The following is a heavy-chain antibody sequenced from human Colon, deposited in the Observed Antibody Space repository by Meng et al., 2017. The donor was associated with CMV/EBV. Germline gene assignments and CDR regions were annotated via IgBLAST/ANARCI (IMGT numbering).Heavy chain of an antibody. CDR3: ARGEYCSSTSCYEGFTWFDP. V-gene: IGHV1-18*01. CDR2: ISAYNGNT. CDR1: LTSYG. D-gene: IGHD2-2*01. Sequence: LTSYGISWVRQAPGQGLEWMGWISAYNGNTNYAQKLQGRVTMTTDTSTSTAYMELRSLRSDDTAVYYCARGEYCSSTSCYEGFTWFDPWGQGTLVTVSS. J-gene: IGHJ5*02.